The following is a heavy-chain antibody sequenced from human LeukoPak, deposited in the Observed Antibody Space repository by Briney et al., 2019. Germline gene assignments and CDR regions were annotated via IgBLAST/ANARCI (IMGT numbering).Heavy chain of an antibody. V-gene: IGHV1-2*02. CDR3: ARDLRSSWGNYYDSIF. CDR2: INPNSGGT. CDR1: GYTFTVYY. Sequence: ASVKVSFKASGYTFTVYYMHWVRQAPGQGLEWMGWINPNSGGTNYAQKFQGRVTMTRDTSISTAYMELSRLRSDDTAVYYCARDLRSSWGNYYDSIFWGQGTLVTVSS. J-gene: IGHJ4*02. D-gene: IGHD3-22*01.